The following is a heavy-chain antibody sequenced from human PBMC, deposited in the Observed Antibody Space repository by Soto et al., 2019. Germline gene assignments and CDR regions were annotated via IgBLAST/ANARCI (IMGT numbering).Heavy chain of an antibody. J-gene: IGHJ5*02. CDR1: GGSISSGGYS. V-gene: IGHV4-30-2*01. Sequence: TLSLTCAVSGGSISSGGYSWSWIRQPPGKGLEWIGYIYHSGSTYYNPALESRVTISVDRSKNQFPRKRSSVTAAFTAVYYCARFLGRRGHCFDPWGQGTLVTVSS. CDR3: ARFLGRRGHCFDP. CDR2: IYHSGST.